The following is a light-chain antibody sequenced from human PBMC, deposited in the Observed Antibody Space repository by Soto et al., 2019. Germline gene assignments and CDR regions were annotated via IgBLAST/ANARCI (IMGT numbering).Light chain of an antibody. Sequence: DIDMVQSPSALSASVGDTVTITCRASQKSSPWLAWYQQKPGQAPKLLMYDVSSLKRGVPSRFSGSGSGTEFTLTISSLQPDDFATYYCQQYNDYSATFGQGTKVDIK. CDR2: DVS. V-gene: IGKV1-5*01. CDR1: QKSSPW. J-gene: IGKJ1*01. CDR3: QQYNDYSAT.